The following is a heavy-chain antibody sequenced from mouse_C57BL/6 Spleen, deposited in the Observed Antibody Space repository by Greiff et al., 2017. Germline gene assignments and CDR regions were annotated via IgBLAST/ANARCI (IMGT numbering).Heavy chain of an antibody. CDR3: AAQYGSYFDY. CDR1: GYTFTDYY. Sequence: VQLQQSGPELVKPGASVKISCKASGYTFTDYYMNWVKQSHGKSLEWIGDINPNNGGTSYNQKFKGKATLTVDKSSSTAYMELRSLTSEASAVYYCAAQYGSYFDYWGQGTTLTVSS. J-gene: IGHJ2*01. D-gene: IGHD2-1*01. CDR2: INPNNGGT. V-gene: IGHV1-26*01.